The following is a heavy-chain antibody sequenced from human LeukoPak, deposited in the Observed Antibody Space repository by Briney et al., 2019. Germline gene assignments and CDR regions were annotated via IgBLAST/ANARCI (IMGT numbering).Heavy chain of an antibody. V-gene: IGHV4-38-2*02. CDR2: IYHSGST. Sequence: TSXTLSLTCTVSGYSISSGYYWGWIRPPPGKGREWIGSIYHSGSTYYNPSLKRRVTISGDTSKNQFSLKLSSVTAADTAVYYCASSYGLNWFDPWGQGTLVTVSS. D-gene: IGHD5-18*01. CDR1: GYSISSGYY. CDR3: ASSYGLNWFDP. J-gene: IGHJ5*02.